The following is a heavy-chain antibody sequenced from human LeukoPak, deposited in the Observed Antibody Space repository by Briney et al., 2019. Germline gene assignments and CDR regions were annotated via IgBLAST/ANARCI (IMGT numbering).Heavy chain of an antibody. V-gene: IGHV4-59*08. Sequence: PSETLSLTCAVSGGSISSYYWSWLRQPPGKGLEWIGYIYYSGSTNYNPSLKSRVTISVDTSKNQFSLKLSSVTAADTAVYYCARRLWFGTYGMDVWGQGTTVTVSS. D-gene: IGHD3-10*01. CDR1: GGSISSYY. CDR2: IYYSGST. CDR3: ARRLWFGTYGMDV. J-gene: IGHJ6*02.